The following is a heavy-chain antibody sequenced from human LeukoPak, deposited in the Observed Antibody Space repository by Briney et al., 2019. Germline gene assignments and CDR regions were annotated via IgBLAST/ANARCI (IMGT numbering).Heavy chain of an antibody. V-gene: IGHV1-8*01. D-gene: IGHD5-24*01. J-gene: IGHJ4*02. Sequence: ASVKVSCKASGYIFTSYDINWVRQATGQGLEWMGWMNPNSGNTGYAQKFQGRVTMTRNTSISTAYMELSSLRSEDTAVYYCARGGRVFWRDGYNQAPYYWGQGTLVTVSS. CDR3: ARGGRVFWRDGYNQAPYY. CDR1: GYIFTSYD. CDR2: MNPNSGNT.